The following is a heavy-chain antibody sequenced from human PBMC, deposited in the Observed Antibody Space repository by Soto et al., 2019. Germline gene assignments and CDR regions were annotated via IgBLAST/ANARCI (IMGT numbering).Heavy chain of an antibody. J-gene: IGHJ6*02. D-gene: IGHD3-10*01. Sequence: QVQLVESGGGVVQPGRSLRLSCAASGFTFSSYGMHWVRQAPGKGLEWVAVISHDGSNKYYADSVKGRFTISRDNSKNTLYLQMNSLRAEDTAVYYCAKDRLMVRGVIIGYYGMDVWGQGTTVTVSS. CDR1: GFTFSSYG. V-gene: IGHV3-30*18. CDR2: ISHDGSNK. CDR3: AKDRLMVRGVIIGYYGMDV.